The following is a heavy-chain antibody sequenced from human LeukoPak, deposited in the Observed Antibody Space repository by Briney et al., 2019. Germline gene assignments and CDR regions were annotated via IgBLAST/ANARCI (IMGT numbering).Heavy chain of an antibody. J-gene: IGHJ5*02. D-gene: IGHD2-15*01. CDR2: IYYSGST. V-gene: IGHV4-59*01. CDR1: GGSISSYY. Sequence: SETLSLTCTVSGGSISSYYWSWIRQPPGKGLEWIVYIYYSGSTNYNPSLKSRVTISVDTSKNQFSLKLSSVTAADMAVYYCAREGHYCSGGSCYSRWFDPWGQGTLVTVSS. CDR3: AREGHYCSGGSCYSRWFDP.